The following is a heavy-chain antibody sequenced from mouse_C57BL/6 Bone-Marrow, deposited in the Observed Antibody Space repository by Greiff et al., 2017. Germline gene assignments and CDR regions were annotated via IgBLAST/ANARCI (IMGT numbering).Heavy chain of an antibody. J-gene: IGHJ3*01. CDR1: GYAFTNYL. D-gene: IGHD2-14*01. CDR3: AKSRYGAWFAY. V-gene: IGHV1-54*01. CDR2: INPGSGGT. Sequence: QVQLQQSGAELVRPGTSVKVSCKASGYAFTNYLIEWVKQRPGQGLEWIGVINPGSGGTNYNGKFKSKATLTVDKPSSTAYMQLSSLTSEDSAVYYCAKSRYGAWFAYWGQGTLVTVSA.